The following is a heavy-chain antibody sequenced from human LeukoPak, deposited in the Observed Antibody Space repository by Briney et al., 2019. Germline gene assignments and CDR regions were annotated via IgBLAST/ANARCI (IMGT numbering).Heavy chain of an antibody. V-gene: IGHV1-3*01. D-gene: IGHD2-2*01. CDR1: GYTFTSYA. J-gene: IGHJ4*02. CDR2: INAGNGNT. Sequence: ASVKVSCKASGYTFTSYAMHWVRQAPGQRLGWMGWINAGNGNTKYSQKFQGRVTITRDTSASTAYMELSSLRSEDTAVYYCARDSVVGNRWPFDCWGQGTLVTVSS. CDR3: ARDSVVGNRWPFDC.